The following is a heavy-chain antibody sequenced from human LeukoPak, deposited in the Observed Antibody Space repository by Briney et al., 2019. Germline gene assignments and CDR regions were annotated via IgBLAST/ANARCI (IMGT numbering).Heavy chain of an antibody. CDR1: GFNFSDSR. J-gene: IGHJ6*01. Sequence: GGSLRLSCATSGFNFSDSRMTWVRQAPGKGLEWVSSISSSSSYIYYADSVKGRFTISRDNAKNSLYLQMNSLRAEDTAVYYCARDRRSDSSSSGHYYYYYGMDVWGQGTTVTVSS. CDR2: ISSSSSYI. CDR3: ARDRRSDSSSSGHYYYYYGMDV. D-gene: IGHD6-6*01. V-gene: IGHV3-21*01.